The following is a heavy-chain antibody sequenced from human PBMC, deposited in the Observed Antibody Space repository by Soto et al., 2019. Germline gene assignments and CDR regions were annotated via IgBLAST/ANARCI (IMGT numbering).Heavy chain of an antibody. Sequence: PGGSLRLSCAASGFTFSSYGVHWVRQAPGKGLEWVAVIWYDGSNKYYADSVKGRFTISRDNSKNTLYLQMNSLRAEDTAVFYCARDDGRIAVAGTRFDYWGQGTLVTVSS. CDR3: ARDDGRIAVAGTRFDY. CDR2: IWYDGSNK. D-gene: IGHD6-19*01. CDR1: GFTFSSYG. J-gene: IGHJ4*02. V-gene: IGHV3-33*01.